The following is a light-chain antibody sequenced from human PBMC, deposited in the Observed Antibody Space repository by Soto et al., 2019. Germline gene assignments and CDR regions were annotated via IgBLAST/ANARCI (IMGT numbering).Light chain of an antibody. J-gene: IGLJ1*01. CDR1: SSNIGSNT. CDR2: SNN. CDR3: AAWYDSLNGYV. Sequence: QSVLTQPPSASGTPGQRVTISCSGSSSNIGSNTVNWYQQLPGTAPKLLIYSNNQRPSGVPDRFSGSKSGTSASLAISGFQSEDEADYYCAAWYDSLNGYVFGTGTKLTVL. V-gene: IGLV1-44*01.